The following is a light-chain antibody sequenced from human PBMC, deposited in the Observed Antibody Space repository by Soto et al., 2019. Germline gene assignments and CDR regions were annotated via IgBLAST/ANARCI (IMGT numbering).Light chain of an antibody. Sequence: DLVITPFPDALGWSLGYRSTINCRSSQSLLYIANNKNYLAWYQQKPGQPPKLLISWASARESGVPDRFSGSGSGTDFTLTISSLQAEDVAVYYCQQYVSPPITFGQGTRLEIK. CDR3: QQYVSPPIT. J-gene: IGKJ5*01. CDR2: WAS. CDR1: QSLLYIANNKNY. V-gene: IGKV4-1*01.